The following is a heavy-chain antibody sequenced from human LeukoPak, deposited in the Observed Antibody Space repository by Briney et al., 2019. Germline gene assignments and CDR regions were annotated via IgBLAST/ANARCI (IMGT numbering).Heavy chain of an antibody. Sequence: SETLSLTCTVSGGSISSYYWSWIRQPPGKGLEWIGYIYYTGSTNYNPSLTSRVTISVDTSKNQFSLKLSSVTAADTAVYYCASTDYYDFYFDYWGQGTLVTVSS. CDR3: ASTDYYDFYFDY. V-gene: IGHV4-59*08. J-gene: IGHJ4*02. D-gene: IGHD3-22*01. CDR2: IYYTGST. CDR1: GGSISSYY.